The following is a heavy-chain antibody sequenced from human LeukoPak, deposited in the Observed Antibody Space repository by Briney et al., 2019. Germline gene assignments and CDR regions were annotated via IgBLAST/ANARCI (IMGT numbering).Heavy chain of an antibody. V-gene: IGHV1-69*02. CDR2: IIPILGIP. CDR1: GGTFSSYT. CDR3: ARGTTITTNYYYGMDV. D-gene: IGHD4-11*01. Sequence: SVKVFCKASGGTFSSYTLTWVRQAPGQGLEWMGRIIPILGIPNYAQKFQGRVTITADKSTSTAYMDLSSLRSEDTAVYYCARGTTITTNYYYGMDVWGQGTTVTVSS. J-gene: IGHJ6*02.